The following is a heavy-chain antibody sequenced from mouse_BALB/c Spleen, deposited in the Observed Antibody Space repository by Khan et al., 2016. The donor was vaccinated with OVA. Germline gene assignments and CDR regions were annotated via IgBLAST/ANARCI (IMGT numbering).Heavy chain of an antibody. CDR2: INPGSGGT. V-gene: IGHV1-54*01. CDR1: GYAFTNYL. J-gene: IGHJ3*01. Sequence: QVQLKESGAELVRPGTSVKVSCKASGYAFTNYLIEWVKQRPGQGLEWIGVINPGSGGTNYNEHFKDKATLTADKSSSTAYMQLSSLTSDDSAVYFCSRSGYCFGAYWGPGTLVTVSA. CDR3: SRSGYCFGAY. D-gene: IGHD3-2*02.